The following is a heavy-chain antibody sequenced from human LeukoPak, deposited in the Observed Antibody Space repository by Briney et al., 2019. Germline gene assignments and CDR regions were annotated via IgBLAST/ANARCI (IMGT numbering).Heavy chain of an antibody. Sequence: GGSLRLSCAASGFTFSSYAMSWVRQAPGKGLEWVSAISGSGGSTYYADSVKGRFTISRDNSKNTLYMQMNSLRAEDTAVYYCAKTYSGYDSYYFDYWGQGTLVTVSS. J-gene: IGHJ4*02. CDR2: ISGSGGST. D-gene: IGHD5-12*01. V-gene: IGHV3-23*01. CDR3: AKTYSGYDSYYFDY. CDR1: GFTFSSYA.